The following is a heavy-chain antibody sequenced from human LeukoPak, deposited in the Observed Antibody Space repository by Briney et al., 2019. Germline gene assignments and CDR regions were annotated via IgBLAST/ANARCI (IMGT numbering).Heavy chain of an antibody. D-gene: IGHD3-22*01. CDR3: AKVSAYYYESSAYYDY. CDR1: GFTFSLYG. V-gene: IGHV3-30*02. Sequence: GGSLRLSCAASGFTFSLYGIHWVRQAPGKGLEWEAFIRYDGSTKYYADSVKGRFTISRDNSKNTMYLQMNSLRAEDTALYYCAKVSAYYYESSAYYDYWGQGTLVTVSS. CDR2: IRYDGSTK. J-gene: IGHJ4*02.